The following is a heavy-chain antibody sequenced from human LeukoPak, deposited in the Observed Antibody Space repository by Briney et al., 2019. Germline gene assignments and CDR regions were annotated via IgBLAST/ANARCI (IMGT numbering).Heavy chain of an antibody. D-gene: IGHD3-22*01. J-gene: IGHJ3*02. CDR1: GYTFTIYG. V-gene: IGHV1-18*01. CDR3: LGGDYYDRSGLM. CDR2: IGAYNGNT. Sequence: GASVKVSCKASGYTFTIYGISWVRQAPAQGLEWMGWIGAYNGNTNYVQKLQGGVSITIDTSTRKAYMELRRLCADDAAVYYCLGGDYYDRSGLMWGRGTMVTVSS.